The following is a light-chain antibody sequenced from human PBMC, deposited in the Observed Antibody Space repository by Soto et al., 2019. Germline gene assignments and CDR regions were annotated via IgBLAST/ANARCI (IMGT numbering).Light chain of an antibody. CDR1: QSIRNY. Sequence: DIQMTQSPSTLSASVGDRVTITCRASQSIRNYLAWYQQKPGTAPKPLIYKASSLETGVPSRFSGSGSGTEFTLTISSLQPDDFATYYCQQYDSDLYTFGQGTKLEIK. CDR3: QQYDSDLYT. CDR2: KAS. J-gene: IGKJ2*01. V-gene: IGKV1-5*03.